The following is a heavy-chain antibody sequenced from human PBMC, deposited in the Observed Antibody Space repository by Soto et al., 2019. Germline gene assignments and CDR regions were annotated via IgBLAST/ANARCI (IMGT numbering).Heavy chain of an antibody. D-gene: IGHD3-10*01. J-gene: IGHJ6*02. CDR1: GGSISSSNW. V-gene: IGHV4-4*02. CDR3: ARAGSSRRQNYYYYGMDV. Sequence: SETLSLTCAVSGGSISSSNWWSWVRQPPGKGLEWIGEIYHSGSTNYNPSLKSRVTISVDKSKNQFSLKLSSVTAADTAVYYCARAGSSRRQNYYYYGMDVWGQGTTVTVSS. CDR2: IYHSGST.